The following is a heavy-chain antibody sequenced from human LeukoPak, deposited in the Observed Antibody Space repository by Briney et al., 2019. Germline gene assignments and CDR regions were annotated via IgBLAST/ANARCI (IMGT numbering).Heavy chain of an antibody. V-gene: IGHV1-2*02. D-gene: IGHD6-19*01. CDR3: ARDRVGSGWPRPYYFEV. CDR2: INPNTGDT. CDR1: GYTLTGYY. J-gene: IGHJ4*02. Sequence: GASVKVSCKASGYTLTGYYLHWVRQAPGQGLEWMGWINPNTGDTHSTQKFQGRITMTRDSSISTAYMDLSRLRSDDTAVYYCARDRVGSGWPRPYYFEVWGQGTLVTVSS.